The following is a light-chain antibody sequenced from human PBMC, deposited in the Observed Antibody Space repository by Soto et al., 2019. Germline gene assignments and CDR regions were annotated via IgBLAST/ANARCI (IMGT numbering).Light chain of an antibody. V-gene: IGLV6-57*01. CDR2: EDN. J-gene: IGLJ3*02. CDR3: QSYDATNQV. Sequence: NLMLTQPHSVSESPGKTVIISCTRSSGSIASNYVQWYQQRPGSSPTTVIYEDNQRPSGVPDRFSGSIDSSPNSASLTISGLETEDEADYYCQSYDATNQVFGGGTKLTVL. CDR1: SGSIASNY.